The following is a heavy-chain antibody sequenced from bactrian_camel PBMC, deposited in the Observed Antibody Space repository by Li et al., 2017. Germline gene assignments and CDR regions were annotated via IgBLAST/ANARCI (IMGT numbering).Heavy chain of an antibody. D-gene: IGHD6*01. CDR1: GFPFSRYL. Sequence: EVQLVESGGGLVQPGGSLRLSCAASGFPFSRYLMSWVRQAPGKGLEWVSTISSGGITTTYADSVKGRFTISRDNARNTVYLQMNSLKPEDMAVYYCVRDGELLPSLFGYWGQGTQVTVS. CDR2: ISSGGITT. CDR3: VRDGELLPSLFGY. J-gene: IGHJ6*01. V-gene: IGHV3S40*01.